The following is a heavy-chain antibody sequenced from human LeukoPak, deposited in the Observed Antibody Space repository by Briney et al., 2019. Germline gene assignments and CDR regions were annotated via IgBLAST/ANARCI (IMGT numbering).Heavy chain of an antibody. CDR1: GYTFTGYY. Sequence: ASVKVSCKASGYTFTGYYMHWVRQAPGQGLEWMGWINPNSGGTNYAQKFQGRVTMTRDTSISTAYMELSRLRSDDTAVYYCAREVVVYDSSGLSLGYWGRGTLVTVSS. J-gene: IGHJ4*02. V-gene: IGHV1-2*02. CDR2: INPNSGGT. CDR3: AREVVVYDSSGLSLGY. D-gene: IGHD3-22*01.